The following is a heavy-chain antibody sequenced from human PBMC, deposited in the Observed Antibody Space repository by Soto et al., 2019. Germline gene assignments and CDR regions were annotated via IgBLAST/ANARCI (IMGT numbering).Heavy chain of an antibody. J-gene: IGHJ1*01. CDR1: GFTFRSYD. CDR2: VTGSGVST. D-gene: IGHD5-12*01. CDR3: AKSVDVVATIMKF. Sequence: EVQLLESGGTSVQPGGSLRLSCAGSGFTFRSYDMSWVRQAPGKGLEWVSTVTGSGVSTFYADSVKGRFTISRDNSKNPLYLQMNSLRAEDTAVYYCAKSVDVVATIMKFWGQGTLVTVSS. V-gene: IGHV3-23*01.